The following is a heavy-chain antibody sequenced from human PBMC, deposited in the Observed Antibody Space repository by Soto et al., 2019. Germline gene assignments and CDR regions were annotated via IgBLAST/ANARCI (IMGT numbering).Heavy chain of an antibody. CDR1: GDSVSSNSAA. V-gene: IGHV6-1*01. D-gene: IGHD1-1*01. CDR2: TYYRSKWYN. CDR3: ARMANDDKYYYYYYYMDV. J-gene: IGHJ6*03. Sequence: KQSQTLSLTCAISGDSVSSNSAAWNWIRQSPSRGLEWLGRTYYRSKWYNDYAVSVKSRITINPDTSKNQFSLQLNSVTPEDTAVYYCARMANDDKYYYYYYYMDVWGKGTTVTVSS.